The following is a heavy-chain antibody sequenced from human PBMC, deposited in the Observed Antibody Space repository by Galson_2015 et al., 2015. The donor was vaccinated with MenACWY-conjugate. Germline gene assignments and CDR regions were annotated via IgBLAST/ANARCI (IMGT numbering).Heavy chain of an antibody. CDR2: ISDSGGDT. CDR1: GFTFSHYA. CDR3: ATAGGYSVNSYFDY. J-gene: IGHJ4*02. Sequence: SLRLSCAASGFTFSHYAMTWVRQAPGKGLEWVSGISDSGGDTYYADPVKGRFTIARDNSKNTVYLQLSSLRADDTALYYCATAGGYSVNSYFDYWGQGTLVTVSS. D-gene: IGHD3-10*01. V-gene: IGHV3-23*01.